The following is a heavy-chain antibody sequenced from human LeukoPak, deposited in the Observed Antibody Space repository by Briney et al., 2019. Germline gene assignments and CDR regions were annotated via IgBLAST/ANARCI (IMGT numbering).Heavy chain of an antibody. D-gene: IGHD5-18*01. CDR3: ARVGRGYSFNVYYFDY. V-gene: IGHV3-30*04. Sequence: GRSLRLSCAGSGFIFSHYAMHWVRQAPGKGLEWVAITSYDGSHQYYADSVKGRFTISRDNSKNTLYLQMNSLRAEDTAVYYCARVGRGYSFNVYYFDYWGQGTLVTVSS. CDR2: TSYDGSHQ. CDR1: GFIFSHYA. J-gene: IGHJ4*02.